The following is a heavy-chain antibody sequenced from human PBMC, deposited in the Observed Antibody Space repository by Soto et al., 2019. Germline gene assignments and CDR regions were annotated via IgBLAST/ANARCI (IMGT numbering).Heavy chain of an antibody. Sequence: VASVKVSCKASGYTFTGYYMHWVRQAPGQGLEWMGWINPNSGGTNYAQKFQGWVTMTRDTSISTAYMELSRLRSDDTAVYYCALGSSGLGVQGNEHDAFDIWGQGTMVTVSS. V-gene: IGHV1-2*04. CDR2: INPNSGGT. J-gene: IGHJ3*02. CDR3: ALGSSGLGVQGNEHDAFDI. D-gene: IGHD3-10*01. CDR1: GYTFTGYY.